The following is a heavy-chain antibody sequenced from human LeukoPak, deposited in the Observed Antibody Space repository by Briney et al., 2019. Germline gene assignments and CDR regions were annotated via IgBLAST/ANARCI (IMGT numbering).Heavy chain of an antibody. CDR3: ARDGEMATIRSNWFDP. D-gene: IGHD5-24*01. V-gene: IGHV1-18*01. CDR2: ISAYNGNT. CDR1: GYTFTSYG. Sequence: GASVKVSCKASGYTFTSYGISWVRQAPGQGLEWMGWISAYNGNTNYAQKLQGRVTMTTDTSTSTAYKELRSLRSDDTAVYYCARDGEMATIRSNWFDPWGQGTLVTVSS. J-gene: IGHJ5*02.